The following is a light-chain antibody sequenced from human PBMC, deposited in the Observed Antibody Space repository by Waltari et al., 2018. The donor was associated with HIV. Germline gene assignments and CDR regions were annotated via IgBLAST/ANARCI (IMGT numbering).Light chain of an antibody. CDR2: RNN. CDR1: SSNIGSNY. CDR3: AAWDDSLSGLV. V-gene: IGLV1-47*01. J-gene: IGLJ3*02. Sequence: QSVLTQPPSASGTPGQRVTISCSGSSSNIGSNYGYWYQQLPGTAPKLLIYRNNRRPSGVPGRFSGSKSGTSASLAISGLRSEDEADYYCAAWDDSLSGLVFGGGTKVTVL.